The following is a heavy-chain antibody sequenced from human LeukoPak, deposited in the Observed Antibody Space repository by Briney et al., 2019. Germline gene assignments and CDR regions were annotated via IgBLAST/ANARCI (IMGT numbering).Heavy chain of an antibody. D-gene: IGHD5-18*01. CDR3: ARERWGYSYGYGTYYFDY. CDR1: GGSISSYY. J-gene: IGHJ4*02. V-gene: IGHV4-4*07. Sequence: SETLSLTCTVSGGSISSYYWSWIRQPAGKGLEWIGRIYTSRSTNYNPSLQSRVTMSVDTSKNQFSLKLSSVTAADTAVYYCARERWGYSYGYGTYYFDYWGQGTLVTVSS. CDR2: IYTSRST.